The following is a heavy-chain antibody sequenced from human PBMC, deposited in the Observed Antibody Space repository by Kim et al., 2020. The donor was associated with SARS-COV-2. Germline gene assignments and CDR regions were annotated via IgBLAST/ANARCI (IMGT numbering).Heavy chain of an antibody. CDR1: GFTFSSYA. CDR2: ISGSGGST. V-gene: IGHV3-23*01. J-gene: IGHJ4*02. Sequence: GGSLRLSCAASGFTFSSYAMSWVRQAQGKGLEWVSAISGSGGSTYYADSVKGRFTISRDNSKNTLYLQMNSLRAEDTAVYYCAKGDRPFDYGDGFDYWGQGTLVTVSS. CDR3: AKGDRPFDYGDGFDY. D-gene: IGHD4-17*01.